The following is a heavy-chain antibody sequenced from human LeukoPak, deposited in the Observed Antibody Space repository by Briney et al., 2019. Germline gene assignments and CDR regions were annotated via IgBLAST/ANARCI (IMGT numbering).Heavy chain of an antibody. V-gene: IGHV3-21*01. CDR3: ARDRADFWSGYSWDY. J-gene: IGHJ4*02. D-gene: IGHD3-3*01. CDR2: ISSSSSYI. Sequence: GGSLRLSCAASGFTFSSYSMNWVRQAPGKGLEWVSSISSSSSYIYYADSVKGRFTISRDNAKNSLYLQMNSLRAEDTAVYYCARDRADFWSGYSWDYWGQGTLVTVSS. CDR1: GFTFSSYS.